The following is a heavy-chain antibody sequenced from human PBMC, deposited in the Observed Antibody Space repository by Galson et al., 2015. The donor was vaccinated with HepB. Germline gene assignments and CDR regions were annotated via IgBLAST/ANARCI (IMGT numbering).Heavy chain of an antibody. CDR2: IYYSGST. J-gene: IGHJ4*02. CDR3: ARRGQWLGHYYFDY. D-gene: IGHD6-19*01. CDR1: GGSISSSSYY. Sequence: LSLTCTVSGGSISSSSYYWGWIRQPPGKGLEWIGSIYYSGSTHYNPSLKSRVTISVDTSENQFSLKLSSVTAADTAVYYCARRGQWLGHYYFDYWGQGTLVTVSS. V-gene: IGHV4-39*01.